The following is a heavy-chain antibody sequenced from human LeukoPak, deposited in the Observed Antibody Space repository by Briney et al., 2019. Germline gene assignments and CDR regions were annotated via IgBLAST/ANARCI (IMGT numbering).Heavy chain of an antibody. V-gene: IGHV3-33*01. Sequence: GGSLRLSCAASGLNFRNYGMHWVRQAPGKGLEWVAVIWYDGSNQYYVDSVKGRFTVSRDNAKNMLYLQMNSLRAEDTAVYYCATDRNGGKYYDYWGQGTLVTVSS. CDR1: GLNFRNYG. CDR3: ATDRNGGKYYDY. CDR2: IWYDGSNQ. D-gene: IGHD1-26*01. J-gene: IGHJ4*02.